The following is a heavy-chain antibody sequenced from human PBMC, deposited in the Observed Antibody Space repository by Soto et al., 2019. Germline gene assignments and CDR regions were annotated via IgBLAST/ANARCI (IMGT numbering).Heavy chain of an antibody. D-gene: IGHD5-12*01. CDR2: ISPNGNDK. CDR3: ARPRGNRGYDLIDC. Sequence: QLVESGGGLVKPGGSLRLSCAASGFVFSSYSMNWVRQGPGKGPEWVSSISPNGNDKSYADSVRGRFTISRDNAKKSLYLEMNSLRGEDKAVYYCARPRGNRGYDLIDCWGQGTLVTVSS. J-gene: IGHJ4*02. V-gene: IGHV3-21*01. CDR1: GFVFSSYS.